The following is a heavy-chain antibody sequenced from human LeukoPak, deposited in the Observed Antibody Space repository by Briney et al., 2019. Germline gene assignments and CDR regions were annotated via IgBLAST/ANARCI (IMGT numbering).Heavy chain of an antibody. D-gene: IGHD6-19*01. V-gene: IGHV3-48*03. CDR2: ISSSGGTI. J-gene: IGHJ4*02. Sequence: QTGGSLRLSCAASGFTFSSYEMNWVRQAPGKGLERVSYISSSGGTIYYADSLKGRFTISRDNAKNSLYMQMNSLRAEDTAVYYCARGRGSSSGWYSDYWGQGTLVTVSS. CDR3: ARGRGSSSGWYSDY. CDR1: GFTFSSYE.